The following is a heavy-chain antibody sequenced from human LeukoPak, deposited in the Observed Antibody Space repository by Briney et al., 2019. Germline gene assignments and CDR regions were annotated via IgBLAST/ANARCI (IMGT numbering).Heavy chain of an antibody. CDR1: GVSVSSYY. D-gene: IGHD1-26*01. J-gene: IGHJ4*02. V-gene: IGHV4-59*08. Sequence: SETLSLTCTVSGVSVSSYYWSWIRQPPGKGLEWIGYIYYSGSTNYNPSLKSRVTISVDTSKNQFSLKLSSVTAADTAVYYCASTRVGEGDYWGQGTLVTVSS. CDR3: ASTRVGEGDY. CDR2: IYYSGST.